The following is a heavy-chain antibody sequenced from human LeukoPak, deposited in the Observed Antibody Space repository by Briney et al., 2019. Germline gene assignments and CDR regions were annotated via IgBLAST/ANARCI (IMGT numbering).Heavy chain of an antibody. CDR3: ARFAYGSDYFPGHY. J-gene: IGHJ4*02. CDR1: GYTFPNYW. D-gene: IGHD3-22*01. Sequence: GESLKISCKGSGYTFPNYWIGWVRQKPGKGLEWMGIIYPGDSNTRYSPPFQGQVTISADKSISTAYLQWSSLKASDTAMYYCARFAYGSDYFPGHYWGQRTLVTVSS. CDR2: IYPGDSNT. V-gene: IGHV5-51*01.